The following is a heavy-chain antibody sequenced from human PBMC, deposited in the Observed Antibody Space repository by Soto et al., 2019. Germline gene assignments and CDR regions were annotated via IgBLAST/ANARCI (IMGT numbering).Heavy chain of an antibody. Sequence: EVQLVESGGGLVQPGRSLRLSCAASGFTSDDYAMHWVRQVPGRGLEWVSGISWNSGTIGYADSVKGRFTISRDNAKKSLYLQMNSLRAEDTALYYCAKDKDSGYRDGSSFDSWGQGTLVTVSS. CDR2: ISWNSGTI. J-gene: IGHJ4*02. CDR3: AKDKDSGYRDGSSFDS. D-gene: IGHD5-18*01. V-gene: IGHV3-9*02. CDR1: GFTSDDYA.